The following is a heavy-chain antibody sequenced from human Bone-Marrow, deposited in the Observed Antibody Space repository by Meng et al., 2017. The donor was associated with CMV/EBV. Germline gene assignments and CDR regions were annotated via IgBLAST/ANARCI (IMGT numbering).Heavy chain of an antibody. D-gene: IGHD2-21*01. J-gene: IGHJ4*02. CDR2: IYHSGNS. V-gene: IGHV4-38-2*02. CDR3: ASLIAGEAGRGS. Sequence: SETLSLTCTVSGYSISSGYYWGWIRQPPGKGLEWIGSIYHSGNSYYNPSLKSRVTISVDTSKNQFSLKLRSVTAADTAMYYCASLIAGEAGRGSWGQGTLVTVSS. CDR1: GYSISSGYY.